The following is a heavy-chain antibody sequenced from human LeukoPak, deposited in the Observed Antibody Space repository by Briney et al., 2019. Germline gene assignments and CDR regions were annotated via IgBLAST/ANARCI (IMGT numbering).Heavy chain of an antibody. V-gene: IGHV4-39*01. CDR1: GGSVSSSSWY. J-gene: IGHJ5*02. D-gene: IGHD5-24*01. CDR3: AGPLLDVDGYSNSNWLDP. CDR2: IYYSGST. Sequence: SSETLSLTCTVSGGSVSSSSWYWGWIRQPPGKGLEWIGSIYYSGSTYYNPSLKSRVTISVDKSKNQFSLKLSSVTAADTAVYFCAGPLLDVDGYSNSNWLDPWGQGTLVTVSS.